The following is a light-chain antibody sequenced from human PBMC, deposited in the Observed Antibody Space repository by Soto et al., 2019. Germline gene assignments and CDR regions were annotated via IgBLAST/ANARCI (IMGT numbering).Light chain of an antibody. V-gene: IGKV1-5*03. CDR3: QQYATYRWT. CDR1: QSISSW. J-gene: IGKJ1*01. CDR2: KAF. Sequence: DIQMTQSPSTLSASLGDRVTITCRASQSISSWLAWYQQKPGQAPKLLIYKAFSLESGVPSRFSGSESGTEFTLTISSLQPDDFATYYCQQYATYRWTFGQGTKVEIK.